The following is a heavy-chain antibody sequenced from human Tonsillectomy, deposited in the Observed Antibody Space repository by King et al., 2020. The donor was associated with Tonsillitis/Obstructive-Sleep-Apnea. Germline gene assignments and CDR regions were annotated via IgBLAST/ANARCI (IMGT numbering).Heavy chain of an antibody. CDR2: ISYDGNNK. J-gene: IGHJ4*02. Sequence: VQLVESGGGVVQPGRSLRLSCAASGFSFSGYAMHWVRQAPGKGLNWVALISYDGNNKYYADSVKGRFTISRDNSNNTLYLQMNSLRAEDTAVYYCARDNDYGAHFDCWGQGTLVTVSS. D-gene: IGHD4-17*01. CDR1: GFSFSGYA. CDR3: ARDNDYGAHFDC. V-gene: IGHV3-30*04.